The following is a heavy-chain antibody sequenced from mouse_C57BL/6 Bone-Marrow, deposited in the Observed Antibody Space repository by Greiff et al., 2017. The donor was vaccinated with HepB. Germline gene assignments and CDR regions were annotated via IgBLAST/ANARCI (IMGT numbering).Heavy chain of an antibody. CDR3: ARQGYYSNYGAMDY. V-gene: IGHV2-6-1*01. D-gene: IGHD2-5*01. CDR1: GFSLTSYG. Sequence: VQLQQSGPGLVAPSQSLSITCTVSGFSLTSYGVHWVRQPPGKGLEWLVVIWSDGSTTYNSALKSRLSISKDNSKSQVFLKMNSLQTDDTAMYYCARQGYYSNYGAMDYWGQGTSVTVSS. J-gene: IGHJ4*01. CDR2: IWSDGST.